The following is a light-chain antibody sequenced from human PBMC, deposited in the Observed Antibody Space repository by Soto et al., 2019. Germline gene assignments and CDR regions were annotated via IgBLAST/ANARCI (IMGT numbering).Light chain of an antibody. CDR3: SLYTTTSTRWV. V-gene: IGLV1-44*01. J-gene: IGLJ3*02. Sequence: QSVLTQPPSASGTFGQTVTISCSGGTLNPAMNTVDWYQQLPGTAPRLLIYVDNQRPSGVPDRFSGSKSGNTASLTISGLQAEDEADYYCSLYTTTSTRWVFGGGTKLTVL. CDR1: TLNPAMNT. CDR2: VDN.